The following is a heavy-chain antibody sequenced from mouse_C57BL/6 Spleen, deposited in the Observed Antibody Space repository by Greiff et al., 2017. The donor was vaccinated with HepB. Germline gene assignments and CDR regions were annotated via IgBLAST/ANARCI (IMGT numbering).Heavy chain of an antibody. J-gene: IGHJ2*01. CDR3: ARCDGSRDY. V-gene: IGHV1-81*01. CDR1: GYTFTSYG. D-gene: IGHD1-1*01. Sequence: QVHVKQSGAELARPGASVKLSCKASGYTFTSYGISWVKQRTGQGLEWIGEIYPRSGNTYYNEKFKGKATLTADKSSSTAYMELRSLTSEDSAVYFCARCDGSRDYWGQGTTLTVSS. CDR2: IYPRSGNT.